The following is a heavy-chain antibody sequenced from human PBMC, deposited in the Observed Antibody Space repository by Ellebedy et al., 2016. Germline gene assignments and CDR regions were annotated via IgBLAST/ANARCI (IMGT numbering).Heavy chain of an antibody. J-gene: IGHJ3*01. CDR3: AKWSGAWNAFDV. V-gene: IGHV4-59*02. Sequence: SETLSLTCNVSGGSVSSDYWNWIRRPPGKGLEWIGYVFHTGTTNYNPSLKSRVSMSVDTSKSQFSLRLMSVTAADTAVYYCAKWSGAWNAFDVWGLGTMVTVSS. CDR2: VFHTGTT. D-gene: IGHD1-1*01. CDR1: GGSVSSDY.